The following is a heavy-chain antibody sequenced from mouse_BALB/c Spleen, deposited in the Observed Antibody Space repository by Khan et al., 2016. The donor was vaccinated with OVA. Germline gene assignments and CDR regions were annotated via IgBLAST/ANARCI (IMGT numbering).Heavy chain of an antibody. J-gene: IGHJ3*01. CDR3: ARDGYSPWFAY. CDR2: IDPENGNT. D-gene: IGHD2-3*01. V-gene: IGHV14-1*02. Sequence: MQLEESGAELVRPGALVKLSCKASGFYIKDYYMHWVKQRPEQGLVWIGRIDPENGNTIYDPKFQGQVSITSDTSSNTAYLQLSSLTSEDTAVHYCARDGYSPWFAYWGQGTLVTGSA. CDR1: GFYIKDYY.